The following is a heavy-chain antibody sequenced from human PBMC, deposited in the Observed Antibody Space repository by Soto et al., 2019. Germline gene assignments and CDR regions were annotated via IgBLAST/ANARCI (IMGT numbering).Heavy chain of an antibody. V-gene: IGHV1-69*13. Sequence: GASVKVSCKASGGTFSSYASSWVRQAPGQGLEWMGGIIPIFGTANYAQKFQGRVTITADESTSTAYMELSSLRSEDTAVYYCARATLPKPYSSSWYFVAPGENPALSLVDYWGQGTLVTVSS. CDR3: ARATLPKPYSSSWYFVAPGENPALSLVDY. J-gene: IGHJ4*02. CDR2: IIPIFGTA. CDR1: GGTFSSYA. D-gene: IGHD6-13*01.